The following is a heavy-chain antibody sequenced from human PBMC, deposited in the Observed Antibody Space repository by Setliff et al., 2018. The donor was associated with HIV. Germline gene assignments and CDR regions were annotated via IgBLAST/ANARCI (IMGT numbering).Heavy chain of an antibody. CDR1: GFIFDDYA. CDR2: ISGSGSST. CDR3: AKGASLVPRRPHFCYFDY. D-gene: IGHD3-16*02. V-gene: IGHV3-23*01. J-gene: IGHJ4*02. Sequence: PGGSLRLSCAASGFIFDDYAMHWVRQAPGKGLEWVSGISGSGSSTYYADSVKGRFTISRDNSKNTLYLQMNRLRADDTAIYYCAKGASLVPRRPHFCYFDYWGQGALVTVSS.